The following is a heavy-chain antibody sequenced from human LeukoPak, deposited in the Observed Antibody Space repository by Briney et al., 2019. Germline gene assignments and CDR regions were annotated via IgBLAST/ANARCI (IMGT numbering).Heavy chain of an antibody. D-gene: IGHD1-26*01. CDR1: GYTFTGYY. V-gene: IGHV1-2*02. CDR2: INPNSGGT. CDR3: ARVGQWELDRFHDY. Sequence: ASVKVSFKASGYTFTGYYMHWVRQAPGQGLEWMGWINPNSGGTNYAQKFQGRVTMTRDTSISTAYMELSRLRSDDTAVFYCARVGQWELDRFHDYWGQGTLVTVSS. J-gene: IGHJ4*02.